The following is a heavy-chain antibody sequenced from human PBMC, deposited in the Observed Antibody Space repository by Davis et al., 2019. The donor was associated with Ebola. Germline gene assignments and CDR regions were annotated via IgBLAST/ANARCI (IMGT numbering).Heavy chain of an antibody. Sequence: PGGSLRLSCVASGFTFSSYSMNWVRQAPGRGLEWISSITNTNYKYYADSVRGRFTISRDNAQNSLFLQMNSLGAEDTAVYYCARARSNWYADYWGQGTLVTVSS. CDR3: ARARSNWYADY. CDR1: GFTFSSYS. J-gene: IGHJ4*02. V-gene: IGHV3-69-1*01. D-gene: IGHD6-13*01. CDR2: ITNTNYK.